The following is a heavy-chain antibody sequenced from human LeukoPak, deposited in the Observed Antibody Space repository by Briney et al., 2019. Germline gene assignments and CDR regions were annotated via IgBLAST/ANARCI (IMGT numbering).Heavy chain of an antibody. CDR3: AKDGGLWVSAHWGDY. D-gene: IGHD7-27*01. J-gene: IGHJ4*02. Sequence: PGGSLRLPCAASGFTFSSYTMSWVRQAPGKGLEWVSTITTSDGNTYYADSVKGRFTVSRDNSKNTLFLQMNSLRAEDTAVYYCAKDGGLWVSAHWGDYWGRGTLVTVSS. CDR2: ITTSDGNT. V-gene: IGHV3-23*01. CDR1: GFTFSSYT.